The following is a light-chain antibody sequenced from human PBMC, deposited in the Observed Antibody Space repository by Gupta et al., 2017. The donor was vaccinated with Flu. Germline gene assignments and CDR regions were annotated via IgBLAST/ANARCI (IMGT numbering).Light chain of an antibody. CDR1: QSVSSRY. CDR3: QQYCRSPPYT. Sequence: EIVLTQSPGTLSLSPGERATLSCRASQSVSSRYLAWYQQKPGQAPRLLIYGACSMATGIPDRLSGSGFGTDFTLTISRREPEDFAGYYCQQYCRSPPYTFGQGTKMEIK. CDR2: GAC. V-gene: IGKV3-20*01. J-gene: IGKJ2*01.